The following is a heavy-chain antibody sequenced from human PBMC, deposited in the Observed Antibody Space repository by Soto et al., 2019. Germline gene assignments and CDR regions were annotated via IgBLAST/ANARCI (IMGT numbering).Heavy chain of an antibody. CDR1: GFTFSSYA. Sequence: EVQLLESGGGLVQPEGSLRLSCEASGFTFSSYAMSWVRQAPGKGLEWVSGISGGGSTTYYADSVKGRFTIYRDNSKNTLYPQANSLRAKDTAVYYCARDQAAGGTISRYFQDWGQDTLVTVSS. J-gene: IGHJ1*01. CDR2: ISGGGSTT. CDR3: ARDQAAGGTISRYFQD. V-gene: IGHV3-23*01. D-gene: IGHD6-13*01.